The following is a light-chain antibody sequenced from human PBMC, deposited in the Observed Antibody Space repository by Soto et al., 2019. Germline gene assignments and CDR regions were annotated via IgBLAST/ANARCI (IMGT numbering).Light chain of an antibody. V-gene: IGLV2-8*01. J-gene: IGLJ1*01. CDR1: SSDVGGYNY. CDR3: SSYAGSNNFV. Sequence: LTQPPSASGSPGQSVTISCTGTSSDVGGYNYVSWYQQHPGKAPKLMIYEVSKRPSGVPDRFSGSKSGNTASLTVSGLQAEDEADYYCSSYAGSNNFVFGTGTKVPVL. CDR2: EVS.